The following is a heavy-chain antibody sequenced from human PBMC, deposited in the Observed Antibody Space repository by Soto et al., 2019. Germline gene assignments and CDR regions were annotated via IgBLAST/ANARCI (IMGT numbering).Heavy chain of an antibody. CDR3: ARAFRGGIAAAGTYGMDV. J-gene: IGHJ6*02. Sequence: SVKVSCKASGGTFSSYTISWVRQAPGQGLEWMGRIIPILGIANYAQKFQGRVTITADKSTSTAYMELSSLRSEDTAVYYCARAFRGGIAAAGTYGMDVWGQGTTVTVSS. CDR2: IIPILGIA. D-gene: IGHD6-13*01. V-gene: IGHV1-69*02. CDR1: GGTFSSYT.